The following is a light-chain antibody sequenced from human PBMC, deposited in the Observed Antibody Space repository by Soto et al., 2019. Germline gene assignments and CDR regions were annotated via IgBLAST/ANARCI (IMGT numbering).Light chain of an antibody. J-gene: IGKJ1*01. CDR1: QTVNSR. CDR2: HTS. CDR3: HQRQSWPRT. V-gene: IGKV3-11*01. Sequence: EMVLTQSPPTLSSSPGERATLSCRASQTVNSRLAWYQHKPGQAPRLLIYHTSNRATGIPARFSGSGSGTDFTLTISSLEPEDFAVYYCHQRQSWPRTFGQGTKVDIK.